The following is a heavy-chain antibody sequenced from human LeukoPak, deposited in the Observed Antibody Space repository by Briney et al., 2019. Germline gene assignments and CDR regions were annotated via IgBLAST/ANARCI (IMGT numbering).Heavy chain of an antibody. CDR3: ASSYFYDGARYFDY. V-gene: IGHV4-59*08. D-gene: IGHD4/OR15-4a*01. J-gene: IGHJ4*02. Sequence: SETLSLTCTVSGGSITSYYWTWIRQPPGKGLEWIGYIYYTGSTKSNPSLKSRVTISLDMSKNQFSLNLSSVTAADTAMYYCASSYFYDGARYFDYWGLGTLVTVSS. CDR1: GGSITSYY. CDR2: IYYTGST.